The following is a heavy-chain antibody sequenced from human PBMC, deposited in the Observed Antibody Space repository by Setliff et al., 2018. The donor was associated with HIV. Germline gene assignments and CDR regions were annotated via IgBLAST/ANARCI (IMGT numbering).Heavy chain of an antibody. Sequence: ASVKVSCKASGYSSTSYGIAWVRQAPGQGLEWMGWISVYNGDTKYAQKLQDRVTMTIDADTSNNQFSLKLKYVTAADTAVYYCARLGTGNADHYWGQGTLVTVSS. CDR1: GYSSTSYG. CDR3: ARLGTGNADHY. CDR2: ISVYNGDT. D-gene: IGHD1-1*01. J-gene: IGHJ4*02. V-gene: IGHV1-18*01.